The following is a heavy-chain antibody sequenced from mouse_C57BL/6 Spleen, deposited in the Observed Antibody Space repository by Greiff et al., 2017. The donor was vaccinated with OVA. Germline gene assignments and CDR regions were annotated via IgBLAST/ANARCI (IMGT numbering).Heavy chain of an antibody. CDR3: ARGEAYYYGSSYYWYFDV. V-gene: IGHV1-55*01. J-gene: IGHJ1*03. D-gene: IGHD1-1*01. CDR1: GYTFTSYW. CDR2: IYPGSGST. Sequence: QVQLQQPGAELVKPGASVKMSCKASGYTFTSYWITWVKQRPGQGLEWIGDIYPGSGSTNYNEKFKSKATLTVDTSSSTAYMQLSSLPSEDSAVYYCARGEAYYYGSSYYWYFDVWGTGTTVTVSS.